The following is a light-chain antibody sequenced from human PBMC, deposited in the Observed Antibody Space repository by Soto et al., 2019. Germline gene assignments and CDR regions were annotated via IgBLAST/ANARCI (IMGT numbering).Light chain of an antibody. CDR1: SNDVGDYNY. Sequence: QSALTQPRSVSGSPGQSVTISCTGTSNDVGDYNYVSWYQQHPGKAPKLMIYDVSKRPSGVPYRFSGSKSGNTASLTISGLQAEDEADYYCSSYTTSSTVVFGTGTKVTVL. CDR3: SSYTTSSTVV. CDR2: DVS. V-gene: IGLV2-11*01. J-gene: IGLJ1*01.